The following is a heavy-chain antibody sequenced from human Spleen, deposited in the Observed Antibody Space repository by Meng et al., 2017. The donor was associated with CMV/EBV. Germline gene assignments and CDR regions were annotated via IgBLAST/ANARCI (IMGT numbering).Heavy chain of an antibody. CDR3: ARVVPYCKSTSCPDY. Sequence: GESLKISCAVSGFTFSSYNMNWVRQAPGKGLEWVSFISSKSDYKYYADSVKGRFTVSRDNAKTSLYLQMNSLRVEDTAVYYCARVVPYCKSTSCPDYWGQGTLVTVS. CDR2: ISSKSDYK. CDR1: GFTFSSYN. J-gene: IGHJ4*02. V-gene: IGHV3-21*01. D-gene: IGHD2-2*01.